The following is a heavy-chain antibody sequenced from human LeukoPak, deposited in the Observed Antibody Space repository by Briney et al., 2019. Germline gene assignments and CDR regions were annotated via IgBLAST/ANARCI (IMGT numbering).Heavy chain of an antibody. CDR2: IWYDGSNK. CDR3: ARSGYSGYDPDYYYYGMDV. J-gene: IGHJ6*02. V-gene: IGHV3-33*01. Sequence: GGSLRLSCAASGFTFSSYGMHWVRQAPGKGLEWVAVIWYDGSNKYYADSVKGRFTISRDNSKNTLYLQMNSLRAEDTAVYYCARSGYSGYDPDYYYYGMDVWGQGTTVTVSS. CDR1: GFTFSSYG. D-gene: IGHD5-12*01.